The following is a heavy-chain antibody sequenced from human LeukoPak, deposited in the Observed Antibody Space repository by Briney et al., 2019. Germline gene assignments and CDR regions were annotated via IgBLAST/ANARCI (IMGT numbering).Heavy chain of an antibody. Sequence: GGSLRLSCAASGFTFSDYNMNWVRLAPGKGLEWVSYISSSSSPIYYADSVRGRFTISRDNAKNSLYLQMNSLRAEDTAAYYCARTTWELPFDYWGQGTLVTVSS. V-gene: IGHV3-48*01. J-gene: IGHJ4*02. D-gene: IGHD1-26*01. CDR3: ARTTWELPFDY. CDR1: GFTFSDYN. CDR2: ISSSSSPI.